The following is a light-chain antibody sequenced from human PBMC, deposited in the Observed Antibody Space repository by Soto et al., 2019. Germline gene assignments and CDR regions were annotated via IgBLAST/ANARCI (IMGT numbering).Light chain of an antibody. V-gene: IGKV1-5*01. CDR3: QQYNSYSS. J-gene: IGKJ3*01. CDR1: HSISSW. CDR2: DAS. Sequence: DIQMTQSPSTLSASVGDRVTITCRASHSISSWLAWYQQKPGKAPKLLIYDASSLESGVPSRFSGSGSGTEFTLTISSLQPDDFATYYCQQYNSYSSFGPGTKVDIK.